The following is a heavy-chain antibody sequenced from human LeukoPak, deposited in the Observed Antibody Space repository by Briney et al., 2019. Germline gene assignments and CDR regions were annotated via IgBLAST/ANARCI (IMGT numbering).Heavy chain of an antibody. CDR1: GYTLKMYG. Sequence: ASVKVSFKGSGYTLKMYGITWGRQAPGQGGEGMGWISAYNGNTKYPQKLQGRVTMTTDTSTSTAYMELRSLRSDDTAVYYCARGPIIDIVIVPAADDYYYMDVWGKGTTVTVSS. CDR2: ISAYNGNT. J-gene: IGHJ6*03. V-gene: IGHV1-18*01. D-gene: IGHD2-2*01. CDR3: ARGPIIDIVIVPAADDYYYMDV.